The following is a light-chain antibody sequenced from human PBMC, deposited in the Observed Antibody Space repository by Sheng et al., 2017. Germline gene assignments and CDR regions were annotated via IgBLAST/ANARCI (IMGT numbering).Light chain of an antibody. Sequence: EVVMTQSPVTLSVSPGERATLSCRASQSVDSSLAWYQHKPGQAPRLLIYGASTRATGVPARFSGSGSGTEFTLTISSLQSEDSAIFYCQQYSKWPTFGQGTKVE. J-gene: IGKJ1*01. V-gene: IGKV3-15*01. CDR1: QSVDSS. CDR3: QQYSKWPT. CDR2: GAS.